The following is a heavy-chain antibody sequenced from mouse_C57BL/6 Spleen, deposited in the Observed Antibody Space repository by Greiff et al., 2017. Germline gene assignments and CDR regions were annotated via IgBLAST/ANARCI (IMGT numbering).Heavy chain of an antibody. CDR1: GYTFTSYW. J-gene: IGHJ1*03. CDR3: ARGVITTVVEGYCDV. D-gene: IGHD1-1*01. Sequence: QVQLQQPGTELVKPGASVKLSCKASGYTFTSYWMHWVKQRPGQGLEWIGNINPSNGGTNYNEKFKSKATLTVDQSSSTAYMQLSSLTSEDSAVYYCARGVITTVVEGYCDVWGTGTTVTVSS. CDR2: INPSNGGT. V-gene: IGHV1-53*01.